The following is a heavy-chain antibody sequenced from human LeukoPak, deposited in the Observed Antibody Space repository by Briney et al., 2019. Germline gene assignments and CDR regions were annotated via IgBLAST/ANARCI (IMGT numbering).Heavy chain of an antibody. J-gene: IGHJ4*02. V-gene: IGHV3-33*01. Sequence: PGGSLRLSCAASGFTLSSYGMHWVRQAPGKGLEWVAVIWYDGSNKYYADSVKGRFTISRDNAKNSLYLQMNSLRAEDTAIYYCARDKIVGATNFDYWGQGTLVTVSS. CDR3: ARDKIVGATNFDY. CDR2: IWYDGSNK. CDR1: GFTLSSYG. D-gene: IGHD1-26*01.